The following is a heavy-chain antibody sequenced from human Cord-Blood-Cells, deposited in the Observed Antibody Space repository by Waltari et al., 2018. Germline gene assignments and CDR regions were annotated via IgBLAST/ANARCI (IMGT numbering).Heavy chain of an antibody. CDR1: GGSISSYY. J-gene: IGHJ5*02. Sequence: QVQLQESGPGLVKPSETLSLTCTVSGGSISSYYWSWIRPPPGKGLEWIGYIYYSGSTNYNPSLKSRVTISVDTSKNQFSLKLSSVTAADTAVYYCARGHYDILTGRNNWFDPWGQGTLVTVSS. CDR2: IYYSGST. CDR3: ARGHYDILTGRNNWFDP. V-gene: IGHV4-59*01. D-gene: IGHD3-9*01.